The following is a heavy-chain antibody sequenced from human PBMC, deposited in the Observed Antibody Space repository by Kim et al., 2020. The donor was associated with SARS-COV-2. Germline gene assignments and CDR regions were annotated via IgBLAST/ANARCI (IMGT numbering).Heavy chain of an antibody. V-gene: IGHV4-31*03. CDR2: IYYSGST. CDR1: GGSISSGGYY. CDR3: ARSYSSSWYGVKPDY. J-gene: IGHJ4*02. D-gene: IGHD6-13*01. Sequence: SETLSLTCTVSGGSISSGGYYWSWIRQHPGKGLEWIGYIYYSGSTYYNPSLKSRVTISVDTSKNQFSLKLSSVTAADTAVYYCARSYSSSWYGVKPDYWGQGTLVTVSS.